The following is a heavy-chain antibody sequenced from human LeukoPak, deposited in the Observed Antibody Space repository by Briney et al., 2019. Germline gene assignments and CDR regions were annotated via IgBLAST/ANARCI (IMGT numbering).Heavy chain of an antibody. D-gene: IGHD1/OR15-1a*01. CDR1: GGSFSGYY. CDR2: INHRGST. CDR3: ARGRRLEHEGTFDY. V-gene: IGHV4-34*01. Sequence: SETLSLTCAVYGGSFSGYYWSWIRQPPGKGLEWIGEINHRGSTNYNPSLKSRVTISVDTSKNQFSLKLSSVTAADTAVYYCARGRRLEHEGTFDYWGQGTLVTVSS. J-gene: IGHJ4*02.